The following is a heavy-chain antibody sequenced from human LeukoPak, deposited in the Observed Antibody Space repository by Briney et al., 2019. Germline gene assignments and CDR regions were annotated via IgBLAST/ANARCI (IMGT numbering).Heavy chain of an antibody. D-gene: IGHD3-10*01. J-gene: IGHJ5*02. Sequence: ASVKVSCKASGGTFTSYDINWVRQATGQGLEWMGWMNPNSGNTGYAQKFQGRVTMTRNTSISTAYMELSSLRSEDTAVYYCARMYYFDSGSDNWFDPWGQGTLVTVSS. CDR1: GGTFTSYD. V-gene: IGHV1-8*01. CDR3: ARMYYFDSGSDNWFDP. CDR2: MNPNSGNT.